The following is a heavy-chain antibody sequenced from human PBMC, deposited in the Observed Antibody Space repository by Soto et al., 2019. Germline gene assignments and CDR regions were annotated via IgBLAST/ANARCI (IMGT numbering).Heavy chain of an antibody. CDR1: GGSISSYY. Sequence: SETLSLTCTVSGGSISSYYWSWIRQPPGKGLEWIGYIYYSGSTNYNPSLKSRVTISVDTSKNQFSLKLSSVTAADTAVYYCARSSGYSYGRFDYWGQGTLVTVSS. CDR2: IYYSGST. V-gene: IGHV4-59*01. CDR3: ARSSGYSYGRFDY. D-gene: IGHD5-18*01. J-gene: IGHJ4*02.